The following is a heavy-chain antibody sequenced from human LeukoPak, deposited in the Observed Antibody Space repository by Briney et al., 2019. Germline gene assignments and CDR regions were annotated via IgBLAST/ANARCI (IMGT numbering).Heavy chain of an antibody. CDR3: AREIRSSSTPTFDY. D-gene: IGHD6-6*01. Sequence: ASVKVSCKASGYTFTGNHIHWVRQAPGQGLEWMGWINPNSGGTNYAQKFQGRVTMTRDTSISTAYMELSRLRSDDTAVYYCAREIRSSSTPTFDYWGQGTLVTVSS. J-gene: IGHJ4*02. CDR1: GYTFTGNH. V-gene: IGHV1-2*02. CDR2: INPNSGGT.